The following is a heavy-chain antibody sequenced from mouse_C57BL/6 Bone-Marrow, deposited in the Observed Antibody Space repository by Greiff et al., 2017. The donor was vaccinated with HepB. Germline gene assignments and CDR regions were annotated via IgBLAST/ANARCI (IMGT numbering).Heavy chain of an antibody. CDR2: ISNGGGST. J-gene: IGHJ3*01. CDR1: GFTFSDYY. V-gene: IGHV5-12*01. Sequence: EVQVVESGGGLVQPGGSLKLSCAASGFTFSDYYMYWVRQTPEKRLEWVAYISNGGGSTYYPDTVKGRFTISRDNAKNTLYLQMSRLKSEDTAMYYCARLIYYATRFAYWGQGTLVTVSA. D-gene: IGHD2-1*01. CDR3: ARLIYYATRFAY.